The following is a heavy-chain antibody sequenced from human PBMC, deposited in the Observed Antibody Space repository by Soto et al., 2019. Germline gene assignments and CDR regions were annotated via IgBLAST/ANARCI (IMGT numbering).Heavy chain of an antibody. J-gene: IGHJ4*02. CDR1: GGTFSNSA. CDR3: ARPSGLLGQYSALVDY. Sequence: SVKVSCKASGGTFSNSAIAWLRQAPGQGLEWLGMIIPIFTTTNYAQKFKDRLTISADGSTSTAYMELSGLKSEDTAVYFCARPSGLLGQYSALVDYWGQGTLVTVSS. V-gene: IGHV1-69*13. D-gene: IGHD6-6*01. CDR2: IIPIFTTT.